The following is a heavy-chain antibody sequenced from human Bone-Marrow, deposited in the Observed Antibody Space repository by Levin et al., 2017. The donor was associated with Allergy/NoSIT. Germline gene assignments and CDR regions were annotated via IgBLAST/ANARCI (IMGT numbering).Heavy chain of an antibody. CDR3: ARRLGGSGDYFYGMDV. J-gene: IGHJ6*02. Sequence: ASVKVSCKTSGYTFTEYYIHWVRQAPSQGLEWMGWINPNSGGIKLAQKFQGRVTVTRDTSSSTAYMELSRLRSDDTSIFFCARRLGGSGDYFYGMDVWGQGTTIIVSS. D-gene: IGHD2-15*01. V-gene: IGHV1-2*02. CDR2: INPNSGGI. CDR1: GYTFTEYY.